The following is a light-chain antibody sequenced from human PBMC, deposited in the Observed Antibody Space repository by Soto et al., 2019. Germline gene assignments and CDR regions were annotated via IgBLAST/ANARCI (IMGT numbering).Light chain of an antibody. J-gene: IGKJ2*01. CDR3: QQYGSSPYT. V-gene: IGKV3-20*01. CDR2: GAS. CDR1: QSVSSSY. Sequence: EIVLTQSPGTLSLSPGERATLSCRASQSVSSSYLAWYQQKPGQAPRLLIYGASSRATGIPDRFSGSGSGTDFTLTISRLEPEDFAVYYCQQYGSSPYTFGQGTQLHIK.